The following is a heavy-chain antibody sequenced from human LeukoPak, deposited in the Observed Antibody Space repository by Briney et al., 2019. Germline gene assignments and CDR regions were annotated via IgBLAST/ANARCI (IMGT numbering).Heavy chain of an antibody. Sequence: ASVKVSCKASGYTFTSYGISWVRQAPGQGLEWMGWISAYNGNTNYAQKLQGRVTMTTDTSTSTAYMELRSLRSDDTAVYYCARVSMIDYGGNPEGDVWGKGTTVTVSS. D-gene: IGHD4-23*01. CDR3: ARVSMIDYGGNPEGDV. CDR2: ISAYNGNT. CDR1: GYTFTSYG. V-gene: IGHV1-18*01. J-gene: IGHJ6*04.